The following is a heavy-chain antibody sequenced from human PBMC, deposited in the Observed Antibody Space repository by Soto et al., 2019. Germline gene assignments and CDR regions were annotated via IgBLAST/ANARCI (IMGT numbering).Heavy chain of an antibody. CDR2: IKSDGTT. CDR1: GFSVSNYW. Sequence: GGSLRLSCAASGFSVSNYWMNWVRQAPGKGLVWVSHIKSDGTTSYADSVEGRFTVSRDDAKNTFYLQMNGLRAEDTAVYYCAKDRGEEGLKFLEWFGGMDVWGHGTTVTVSS. V-gene: IGHV3-74*01. D-gene: IGHD3-3*01. CDR3: AKDRGEEGLKFLEWFGGMDV. J-gene: IGHJ6*02.